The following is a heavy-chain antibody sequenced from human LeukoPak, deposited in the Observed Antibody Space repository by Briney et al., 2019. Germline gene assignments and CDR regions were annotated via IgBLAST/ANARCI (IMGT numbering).Heavy chain of an antibody. J-gene: IGHJ3*02. CDR3: ARHTAAAGPDAFDI. D-gene: IGHD6-13*01. Sequence: SETLSLTCAVYGESFSGYYWSWIRQPPGKGLEWIGEINHSGCTNYNPSLKSRVTISVDTSKNQFSLKLSSVTAADTAVYYCARHTAAAGPDAFDIWGQGTMVTVSS. CDR2: INHSGCT. CDR1: GESFSGYY. V-gene: IGHV4-34*01.